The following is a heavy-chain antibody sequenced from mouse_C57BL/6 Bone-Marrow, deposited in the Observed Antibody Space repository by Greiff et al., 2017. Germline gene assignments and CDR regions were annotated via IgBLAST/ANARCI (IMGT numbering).Heavy chain of an antibody. CDR2: INPSTGGT. V-gene: IGHV1-42*01. Sequence: EVKLQQSGPELVKPGASVKISCKASGYSFTGYYMNWVKQSPEQSLEWIGEINPSTGGTTYNQKFKAKATLTVDKSSSAAYMQRKSLTSEDAAVYYCASPTGKGDFDYWGQGTTLTVSS. CDR1: GYSFTGYY. D-gene: IGHD4-1*02. J-gene: IGHJ2*01. CDR3: ASPTGKGDFDY.